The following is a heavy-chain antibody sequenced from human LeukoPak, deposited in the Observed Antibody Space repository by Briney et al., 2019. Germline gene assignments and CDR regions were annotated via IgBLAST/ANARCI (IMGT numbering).Heavy chain of an antibody. CDR1: GGSISSYY. CDR3: ARHLAQAEGRAFDI. J-gene: IGHJ3*02. V-gene: IGHV4-59*01. CDR2: IYYSGST. Sequence: SETLSLTCTVSGGSISSYYWSWIRQPPGKGLEWIGYIYYSGSTNYNPSLRSRVTISMDTSKNQFSLNLNSVTAADTAVYYCARHLAQAEGRAFDIWGQGTKVTVSS. D-gene: IGHD6-19*01.